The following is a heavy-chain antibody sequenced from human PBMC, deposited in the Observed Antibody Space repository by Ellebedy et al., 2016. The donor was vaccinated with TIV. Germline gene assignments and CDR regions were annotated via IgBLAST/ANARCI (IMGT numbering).Heavy chain of an antibody. CDR2: ISYDGSYK. CDR3: AKDSGFWSGYSDY. J-gene: IGHJ4*02. CDR1: EFTFSRLG. Sequence: GESLKISXAASEFTFSRLGMYWVRQAPGKGLEWVAGISYDGSYKYYADSVKGRFTVSRDNSKNSLFLQLNSPRAEDTAVYYCAKDSGFWSGYSDYWGQGTLVTVSS. D-gene: IGHD3-3*01. V-gene: IGHV3-30*18.